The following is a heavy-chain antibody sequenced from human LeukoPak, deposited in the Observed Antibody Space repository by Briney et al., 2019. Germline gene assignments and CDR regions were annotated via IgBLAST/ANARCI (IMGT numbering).Heavy chain of an antibody. V-gene: IGHV3-7*01. CDR2: IRGDGNYK. Sequence: QSGGSLRLSCAASGFTFSDYYMSWIRQAPGKGLEWVATIRGDGNYKHYVDSVRGRFTISRDNAKSSVYLEMNTLRVEDTAVYYCADLGYTDSGQGTLVTVSS. CDR1: GFTFSDYY. D-gene: IGHD5-24*01. J-gene: IGHJ4*02. CDR3: ADLGYTD.